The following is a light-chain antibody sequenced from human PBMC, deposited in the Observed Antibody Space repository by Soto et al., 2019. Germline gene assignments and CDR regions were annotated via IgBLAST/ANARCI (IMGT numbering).Light chain of an antibody. CDR1: SSNIGTGYD. Sequence: QSVLTQPPSVSGAPGQRVTISCTGGSSNIGTGYDVHWYQQLPGTAPKLLIYGNNNRPSGVPDRFSGSKSGTSASLAITGLRAEDESDYYCQSYDSSLSAYVFGSGTKLTVL. V-gene: IGLV1-40*01. CDR2: GNN. CDR3: QSYDSSLSAYV. J-gene: IGLJ1*01.